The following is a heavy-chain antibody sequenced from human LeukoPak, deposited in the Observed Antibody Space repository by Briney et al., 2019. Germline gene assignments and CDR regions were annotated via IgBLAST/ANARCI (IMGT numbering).Heavy chain of an antibody. J-gene: IGHJ5*02. D-gene: IGHD3-10*01. CDR3: ARAMLWFGEGCWFDP. CDR1: GGSISSYY. V-gene: IGHV4-59*01. CDR2: IYYSGST. Sequence: SETLSLTCTVSGGSISSYYWSWIRQPPGKGLEWIGYIYYSGSTNYNPSLKSRVTISVDTSKNQFSLKLSSVTAADTAVYYCARAMLWFGEGCWFDPWGQGTLVTVSS.